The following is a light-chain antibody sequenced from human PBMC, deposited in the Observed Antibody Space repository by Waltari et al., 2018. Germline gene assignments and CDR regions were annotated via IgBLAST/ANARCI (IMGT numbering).Light chain of an antibody. J-gene: IGLJ2*01. CDR2: FRSDLDK. CDR3: MIWHSSASV. Sequence: QAVLTQPSSLSASPGASARLTCTLHVGINVADRKLYWYQQQPRRPPQYLLRFRSDLDKPHASGLPRRFSGSKDASANAGILLISGVQSEDEADYYCMIWHSSASVFGGGTTLTVL. V-gene: IGLV5-45*03. CDR1: VGINVADRK.